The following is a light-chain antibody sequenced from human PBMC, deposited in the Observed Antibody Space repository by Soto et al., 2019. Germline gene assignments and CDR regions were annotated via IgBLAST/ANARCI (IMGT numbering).Light chain of an antibody. Sequence: QLVLTQSSSASASLGSSVKLTCTLSSGHNSYIVAWHQQQPGKAPRYLMKLEGSGSYNKGSGVPDRFSGSSSGADRYLTVSNLQSEDEADYYCETWDSNTVVFGGGTQLTVL. CDR3: ETWDSNTVV. V-gene: IGLV4-60*03. CDR2: LEGSGSY. J-gene: IGLJ2*01. CDR1: SGHNSYI.